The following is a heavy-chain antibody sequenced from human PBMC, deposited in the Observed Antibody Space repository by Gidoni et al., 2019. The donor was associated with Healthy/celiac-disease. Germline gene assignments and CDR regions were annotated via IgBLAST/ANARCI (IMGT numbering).Heavy chain of an antibody. CDR1: GFTFSSYW. J-gene: IGHJ3*02. CDR3: ARIKGFWAPDAFDI. CDR2: IKQDGSEK. Sequence: EVQLVESGGGLVQPGGSLRLSCAASGFTFSSYWMSWVRQAPGKGLEWVANIKQDGSEKYYVDSVKGRFTISRDNAKNSLYLQMNSLRAEDTAVYYCARIKGFWAPDAFDIWGQGTMVTVSS. V-gene: IGHV3-7*05. D-gene: IGHD3-16*01.